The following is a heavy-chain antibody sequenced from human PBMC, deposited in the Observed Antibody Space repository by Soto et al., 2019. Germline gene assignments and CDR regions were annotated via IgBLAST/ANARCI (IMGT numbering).Heavy chain of an antibody. J-gene: IGHJ4*02. CDR2: IYYSGST. CDR3: ASFSSVGAAAGKGRVDY. CDR1: GGSISSYY. Sequence: QVQLQESGPGLVKPSETLSLTCTVSGGSISSYYWSWIRQPPGKGLEWIGYIYYSGSTNYNPSLKSRVTISVDTSKNQFSLKLSSVTAADTAVYYCASFSSVGAAAGKGRVDYWGQGTLVTVSS. V-gene: IGHV4-59*01. D-gene: IGHD6-13*01.